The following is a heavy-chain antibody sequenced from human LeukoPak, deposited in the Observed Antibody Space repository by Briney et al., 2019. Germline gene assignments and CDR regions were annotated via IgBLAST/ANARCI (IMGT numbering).Heavy chain of an antibody. D-gene: IGHD1-26*01. Sequence: GGSLRLSCAASGSTFSSYSMNWVRQVPGKGLEWVSYISSSRTTIYYADSVKGRFTIFRDNAKNSLYLQMNSLRAEDTAVYYCARGEMGATGYWGQGTLVTVSS. V-gene: IGHV3-48*01. CDR3: ARGEMGATGY. CDR1: GSTFSSYS. J-gene: IGHJ4*02. CDR2: ISSSRTTI.